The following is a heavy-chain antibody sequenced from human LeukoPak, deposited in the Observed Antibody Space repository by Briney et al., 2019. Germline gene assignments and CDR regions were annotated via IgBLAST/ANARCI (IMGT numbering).Heavy chain of an antibody. J-gene: IGHJ4*02. Sequence: PSETLSLTCAVYGGSFSGYYWSWIRQPPGKGLEWIGSIYHSGSTYYNPSLKSRVTISVDTSKNQFSLKLSSVTAADTAVYYCARAPSYDFWSGYFDYWGQGTLVTVSS. D-gene: IGHD3-3*01. V-gene: IGHV4-34*01. CDR3: ARAPSYDFWSGYFDY. CDR2: IYHSGST. CDR1: GGSFSGYY.